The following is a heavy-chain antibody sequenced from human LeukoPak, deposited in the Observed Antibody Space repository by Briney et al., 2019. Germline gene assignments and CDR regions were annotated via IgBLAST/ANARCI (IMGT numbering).Heavy chain of an antibody. CDR2: IYSSGST. J-gene: IGHJ5*02. D-gene: IGHD2-2*01. V-gene: IGHV4-4*07. Sequence: PSETLSLTCTVSGGLINSYYWSGLRQPAGKGLEWIGRIYSSGSTNYSPSLKSRVTMSVDTSKNQFSLKLSSVTAADTAVYYCARDLGRGYCSSTSCYVTWFDPWGQGTLVTVSS. CDR1: GGLINSYY. CDR3: ARDLGRGYCSSTSCYVTWFDP.